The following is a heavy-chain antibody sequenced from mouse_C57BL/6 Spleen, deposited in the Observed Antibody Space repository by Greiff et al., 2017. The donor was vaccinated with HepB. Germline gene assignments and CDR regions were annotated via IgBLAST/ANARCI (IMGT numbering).Heavy chain of an antibody. CDR1: GYAFSSSW. CDR2: IYPGDGDT. D-gene: IGHD1-1*01. V-gene: IGHV1-82*01. CDR3: ARSLYYGSSQYYFDY. J-gene: IGHJ2*01. Sequence: QVHVKQSGPALVKPGASVKISCKASGYAFSSSWMNWVKQRPGQGLEWIGRIYPGDGDTNYNGKFKGKATLTADKSSSTAYMQLSSLASEDSAVYFCARSLYYGSSQYYFDYWGQGTTLTVSS.